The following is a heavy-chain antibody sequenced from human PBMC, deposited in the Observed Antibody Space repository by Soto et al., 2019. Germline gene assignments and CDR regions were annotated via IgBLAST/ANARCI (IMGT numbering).Heavy chain of an antibody. CDR3: TTDGGGRSGRYRDAFDI. Sequence: PGGSLRLSCAASGLTFSNAWMCWVRQAPGKGLEWVGRIKSKTDGGTTDYAAPVKGRFTISRDDSKNTLYLQMNSLKTEDTAVYYYTTDGGGRSGRYRDAFDIWGQGTMVTVSS. CDR1: GLTFSNAW. CDR2: IKSKTDGGTT. J-gene: IGHJ3*02. V-gene: IGHV3-15*01. D-gene: IGHD1-26*01.